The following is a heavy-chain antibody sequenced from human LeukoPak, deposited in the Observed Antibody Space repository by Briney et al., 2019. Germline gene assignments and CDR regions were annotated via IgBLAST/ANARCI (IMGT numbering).Heavy chain of an antibody. J-gene: IGHJ3*02. V-gene: IGHV3-23*01. CDR3: ARDYYDSSGYPGLDAFDI. D-gene: IGHD3-22*01. CDR2: ISGSGGNT. CDR1: GFTFSSYA. Sequence: QPGGSLRLSCAASGFTFSSYAMSWVRQAPGKGLEWVSAISGSGGNTYYADSVKGRFTISRDNSKNTLYLQMNSLRAEDTAVYYCARDYYDSSGYPGLDAFDIWGQGTMVTVSS.